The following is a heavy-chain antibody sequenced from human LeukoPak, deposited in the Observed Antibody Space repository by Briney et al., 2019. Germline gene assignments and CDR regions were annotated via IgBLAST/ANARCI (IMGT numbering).Heavy chain of an antibody. CDR2: ISYDGSNK. Sequence: PGGTLRLSCAASGFTFSSYAMHWVRQAPGKGLEWVAVISYDGSNKYYADSVKGRFTISRDNSKNTLYLQMNSLRAEDTAVYYCARGRSGVSGNDSPFDNWGQGTLVTVSS. CDR3: ARGRSGVSGNDSPFDN. V-gene: IGHV3-30*04. CDR1: GFTFSSYA. J-gene: IGHJ4*02. D-gene: IGHD5-12*01.